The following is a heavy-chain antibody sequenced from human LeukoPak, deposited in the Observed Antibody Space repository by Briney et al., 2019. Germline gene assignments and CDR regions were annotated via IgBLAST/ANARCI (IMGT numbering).Heavy chain of an antibody. V-gene: IGHV3-53*01. D-gene: IGHD3-10*01. CDR2: IYSGGST. CDR3: AKDFMVRGVITNFDY. CDR1: GFTVSSNY. J-gene: IGHJ4*02. Sequence: PGGSLRLSCAASGFTVSSNYMSWVRQAPGKGLEWVSVIYSGGSTYYADSVKGRFTISRDNSKNTLYLQMNSLRAEDTAVYYCAKDFMVRGVITNFDYWGQGTLVTVSS.